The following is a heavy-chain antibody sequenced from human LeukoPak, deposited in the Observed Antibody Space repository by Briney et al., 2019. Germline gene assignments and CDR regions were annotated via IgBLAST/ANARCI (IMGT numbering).Heavy chain of an antibody. Sequence: SQTLFLTCAVSGGSISSGGYSWGWIRQPPGKGLEWIGSIYYSGSTYYNPSLKSRVTISVDTSKNQFSLKLSSVTAADTAVYYCVRRLRKNWFDPWGQGTLVTVSS. J-gene: IGHJ5*02. CDR3: VRRLRKNWFDP. CDR1: GGSISSGGYS. CDR2: IYYSGST. V-gene: IGHV4-30-2*03. D-gene: IGHD4-17*01.